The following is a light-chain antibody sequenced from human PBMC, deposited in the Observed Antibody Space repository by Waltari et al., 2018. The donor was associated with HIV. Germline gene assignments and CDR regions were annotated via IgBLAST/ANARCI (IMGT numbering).Light chain of an antibody. V-gene: IGKV1-5*03. Sequence: DLQMTQSPSTLPPYVGDRVTLTFRASQSISSWLAWYQQKPGKAPKLLIYKASSLESGVPSRFSGSGSGTEFTLTISSLQPDDFATYYCQQYTSYCSFGQGTKLEIK. CDR1: QSISSW. J-gene: IGKJ2*03. CDR3: QQYTSYCS. CDR2: KAS.